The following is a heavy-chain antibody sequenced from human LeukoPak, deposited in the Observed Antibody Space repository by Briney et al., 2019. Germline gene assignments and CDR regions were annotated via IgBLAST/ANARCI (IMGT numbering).Heavy chain of an antibody. CDR1: GFTFSSYA. Sequence: GGSLRLSCAASGFTFSSYAMSWVRQAPGKGLEWVSAISGSGGSTYYADSVKGRFTISRANSKDTLYLQMNSLRAEDTAVYYCAKDSGIAAAGIRWGQGTLVTVSS. V-gene: IGHV3-23*01. CDR2: ISGSGGST. CDR3: AKDSGIAAAGIR. D-gene: IGHD6-13*01. J-gene: IGHJ4*02.